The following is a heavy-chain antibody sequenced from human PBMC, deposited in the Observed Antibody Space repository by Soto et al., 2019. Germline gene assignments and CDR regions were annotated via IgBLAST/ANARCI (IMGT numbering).Heavy chain of an antibody. J-gene: IGHJ4*02. D-gene: IGHD7-27*01. CDR2: IYYSGST. V-gene: IGHV4-31*03. Sequence: SETLSLTCTVSGGSISSGGYYWSWIRQHPGKGLEWIGYIYYSGSTYYNPSLKSRVTISVDTSKNQFSLKLSSVTAADTAVYYCARVSRRNWGFDYWGQGTLVTVSS. CDR3: ARVSRRNWGFDY. CDR1: GGSISSGGYY.